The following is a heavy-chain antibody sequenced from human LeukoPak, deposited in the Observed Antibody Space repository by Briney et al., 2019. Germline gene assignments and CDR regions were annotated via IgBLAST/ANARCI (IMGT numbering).Heavy chain of an antibody. J-gene: IGHJ4*02. D-gene: IGHD1-26*01. V-gene: IGHV1-3*01. CDR3: ARDRATSTSIYSGSYWPYYFDY. CDR2: INAGNGNT. Sequence: ASVKVSCKASGYTFTNYAIHWVRQAPGQRLEWMGWINAGNGNTKYSQKFQGWVTMTRDTSISTAYMELSRLRSDDTAVYYCARDRATSTSIYSGSYWPYYFDYWGQGTLVTVSS. CDR1: GYTFTNYA.